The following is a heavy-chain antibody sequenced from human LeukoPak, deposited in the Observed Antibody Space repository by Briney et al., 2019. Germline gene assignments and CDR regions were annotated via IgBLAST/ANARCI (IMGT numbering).Heavy chain of an antibody. CDR3: VKDLSAGYYGMDV. D-gene: IGHD3-3*01. Sequence: GGSLRLSCAASGFXFSSYAMSWVRQAPGKGLEWVSAISGSGGSTYYADSVKGRFTISRDNSKNTLYLQMNSLRAEDTAVYYCVKDLSAGYYGMDVWGQGTTVTVSS. J-gene: IGHJ6*02. CDR2: ISGSGGST. CDR1: GFXFSSYA. V-gene: IGHV3-23*01.